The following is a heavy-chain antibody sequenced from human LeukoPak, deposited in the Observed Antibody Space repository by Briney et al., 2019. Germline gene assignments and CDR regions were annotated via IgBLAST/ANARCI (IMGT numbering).Heavy chain of an antibody. J-gene: IGHJ5*02. Sequence: SDTLSFTGTVLGASIRSYYWSWIRQPPGKGLNGIGYVFYTGRTNYNPSLTNRVTISVDTSKYQFSLYMTSVSAPRTAVYYSAGQRCSSTSCYSWFDPWGQGTLVTVSS. CDR2: VFYTGRT. CDR1: GASIRSYY. D-gene: IGHD2-2*01. V-gene: IGHV4-59*08. CDR3: AGQRCSSTSCYSWFDP.